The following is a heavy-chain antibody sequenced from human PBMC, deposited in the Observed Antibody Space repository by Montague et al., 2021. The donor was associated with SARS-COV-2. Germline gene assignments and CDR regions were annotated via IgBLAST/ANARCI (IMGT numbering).Heavy chain of an antibody. CDR3: ARGARQGYGFRLGSFDY. D-gene: IGHD3-10*01. CDR2: INHSGST. V-gene: IGHV4-34*01. CDR1: GGSFSGYY. J-gene: IGHJ4*02. Sequence: SETLSLTCAVYGGSFSGYYWNWIRQPPGKGLEWIGEINHSGSTNNNPSLKSRVTMSVDTSKNQFSLKLSSVTAAATAVYYCARGARQGYGFRLGSFDYWGQGTLVTVSS.